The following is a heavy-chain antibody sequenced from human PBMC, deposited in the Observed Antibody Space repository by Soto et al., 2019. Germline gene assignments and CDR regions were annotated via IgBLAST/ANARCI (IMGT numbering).Heavy chain of an antibody. V-gene: IGHV1-18*04. J-gene: IGHJ5*02. Sequence: QVQLVQSGAEVKKPGGSVKVSCKASGYTFSSYGITWVRQAPGQGLEWMGWISAYNGNTNYAQKLQGRVTMTTDTSTSTAYMELRSLRSDDTAVYYCARGFGELLYYNWFDPWGQGTLVTVSS. CDR2: ISAYNGNT. CDR3: ARGFGELLYYNWFDP. CDR1: GYTFSSYG. D-gene: IGHD3-10*01.